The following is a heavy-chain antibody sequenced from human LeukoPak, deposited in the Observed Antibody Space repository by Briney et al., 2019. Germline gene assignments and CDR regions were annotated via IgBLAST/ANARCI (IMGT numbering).Heavy chain of an antibody. V-gene: IGHV3-43D*03. Sequence: GGSLRLSCAASGFTFDDYAMHWVRQAPGKGLEWVSLISWDGGSTYYADSVKGRFTISRDNSKNSPYLQMNSLRAEDTALYYCAKGGSYEGFYFDYWGQGTLVTVSS. CDR2: ISWDGGST. CDR1: GFTFDDYA. J-gene: IGHJ4*02. CDR3: AKGGSYEGFYFDY. D-gene: IGHD1-26*01.